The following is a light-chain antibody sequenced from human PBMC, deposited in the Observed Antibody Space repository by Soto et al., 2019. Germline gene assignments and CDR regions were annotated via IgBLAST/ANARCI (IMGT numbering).Light chain of an antibody. Sequence: EIVLTQSPDTLSLSPGERATLSCRASQSVSSSLAWYQQKPGQAPRLLIYDASNRATGIPARVSGSGSGTDFTLTISSLEPEDFAVYYCQQRSNWPPEVTFGPGTKVDIK. J-gene: IGKJ3*01. CDR3: QQRSNWPPEVT. V-gene: IGKV3-11*01. CDR2: DAS. CDR1: QSVSSS.